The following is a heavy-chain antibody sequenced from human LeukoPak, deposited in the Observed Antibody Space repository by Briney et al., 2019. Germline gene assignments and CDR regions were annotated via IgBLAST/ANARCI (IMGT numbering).Heavy chain of an antibody. J-gene: IGHJ4*02. CDR2: IYHSGST. V-gene: IGHV4-4*02. CDR1: GGSISNTNW. D-gene: IGHD2-15*01. Sequence: PSETLSLTCGVSGGSISNTNWWSWVRQPPGKGLEWIGEIYHSGSTNYNPSLKSRVTISVDKSKNQFSLKLTYVTAADTAVYYCARGYARQPSHWGQGTLVTVSS. CDR3: ARGYARQPSH.